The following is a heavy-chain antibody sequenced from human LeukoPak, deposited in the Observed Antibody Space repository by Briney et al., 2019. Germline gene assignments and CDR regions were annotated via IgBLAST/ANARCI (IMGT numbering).Heavy chain of an antibody. J-gene: IGHJ4*02. CDR3: ARSAYYYDSIADY. CDR2: IYYSGSP. CDR1: RGSTCSSGYY. Sequence: SQTLSLTRTVSRGSTCSSGYYGGWVRRPPGMGLEWVANIYYSGSPYYNPSLESPVTVSVDTSKNHFSLKLTSVTATDTAIYYCARSAYYYDSIADYWGQGILVTVSS. V-gene: IGHV4-39*02. D-gene: IGHD3-22*01.